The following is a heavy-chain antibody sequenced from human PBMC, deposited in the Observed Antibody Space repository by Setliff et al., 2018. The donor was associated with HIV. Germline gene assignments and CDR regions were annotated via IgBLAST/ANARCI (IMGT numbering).Heavy chain of an antibody. CDR1: GGSISNSDFY. CDR3: ARRGYYGDFLRYWYFDL. CDR2: IYYRGAT. D-gene: IGHD4-17*01. V-gene: IGHV4-39*01. Sequence: SETLSLTCTVSGGSISNSDFYWGWIRQSPGKGLEWIGSIYYRGATYYNPTLQSRVTISADTSKNQFYLKLTSVTAADTAIYYCARRGYYGDFLRYWYFDLWGRGTLVTVSS. J-gene: IGHJ2*01.